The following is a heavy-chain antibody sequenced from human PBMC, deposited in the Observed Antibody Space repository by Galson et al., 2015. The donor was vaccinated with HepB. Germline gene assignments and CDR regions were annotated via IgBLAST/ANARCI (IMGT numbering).Heavy chain of an antibody. V-gene: IGHV3-48*01. J-gene: IGHJ6*02. CDR3: ARAVVGATPKYGMDV. CDR2: ISSSSSTI. Sequence: SLRLSCAASGFTFSSYSMNWVRQAPGKGLEWVSYISSSSSTIYYADSVKGRFTISRDNAKNSLYLQMNSLRAEDTAVYYCARAVVGATPKYGMDVWGQGTTVTVSS. D-gene: IGHD1-26*01. CDR1: GFTFSSYS.